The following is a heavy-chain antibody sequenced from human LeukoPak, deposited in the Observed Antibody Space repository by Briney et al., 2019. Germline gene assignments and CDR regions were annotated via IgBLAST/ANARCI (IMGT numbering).Heavy chain of an antibody. D-gene: IGHD3-10*01. CDR2: ISTYNGDI. CDR3: ARDSLLAAPYTDH. CDR1: GYTFTNYG. J-gene: IGHJ4*02. V-gene: IGHV1-18*01. Sequence: GASVKVSCKASGYTFTNYGIKYGITWVRQAPGQGLEWVGWISTYNGDINYAQKFQGRVTMTADTFTSTAYMELRSLRSDDTAVYFCARDSLLAAPYTDHWGQGTLVTVSS.